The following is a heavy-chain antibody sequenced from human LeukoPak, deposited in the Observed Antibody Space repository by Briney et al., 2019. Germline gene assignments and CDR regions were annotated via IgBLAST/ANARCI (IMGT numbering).Heavy chain of an antibody. D-gene: IGHD5-18*01. Sequence: PGGSLRLSCAASGFTFSSYAMHWVRQAPGKGLEWVAVISFDGGNKYYADSVKGRFTISRDNAKNTLYLQMNSLRPEDTAVYYCARDGVQQWLSYYFEYWGQGTLVTVSS. J-gene: IGHJ4*02. CDR3: ARDGVQQWLSYYFEY. V-gene: IGHV3-30*04. CDR1: GFTFSSYA. CDR2: ISFDGGNK.